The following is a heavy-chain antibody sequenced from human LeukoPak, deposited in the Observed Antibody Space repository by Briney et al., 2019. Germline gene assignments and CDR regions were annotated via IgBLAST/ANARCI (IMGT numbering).Heavy chain of an antibody. D-gene: IGHD3-22*01. CDR1: GSTFSSYW. Sequence: GGSLRLSCAASGSTFSSYWMSWVRQAPGKGLEWVANIKQDGSEKYYVDSVKGRFTISRDNAKNSLYLQMNSLRAEDTAVYYCARKVGDSSGYYYADNWFDPWGQGTLVTVSS. CDR3: ARKVGDSSGYYYADNWFDP. V-gene: IGHV3-7*01. J-gene: IGHJ5*02. CDR2: IKQDGSEK.